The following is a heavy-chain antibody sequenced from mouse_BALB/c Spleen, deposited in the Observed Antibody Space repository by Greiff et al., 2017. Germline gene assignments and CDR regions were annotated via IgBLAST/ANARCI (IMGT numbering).Heavy chain of an antibody. CDR1: GYTFTSYW. J-gene: IGHJ2*01. Sequence: QVQLKQPGAELVKPGASVKLSCKASGYTFTSYWMHWVKQRPGQGLEWIGEINPSNGRTNYNEKFKSKATLTVDKSSSTAYMQLSSLTSEDSAVYYCAKIYYGNHFDYWGQGTTLTVSS. V-gene: IGHV1S81*02. CDR3: AKIYYGNHFDY. CDR2: INPSNGRT. D-gene: IGHD2-1*01.